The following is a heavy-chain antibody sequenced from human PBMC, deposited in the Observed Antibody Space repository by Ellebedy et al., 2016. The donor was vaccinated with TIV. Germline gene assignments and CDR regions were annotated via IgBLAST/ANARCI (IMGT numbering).Heavy chain of an antibody. V-gene: IGHV3-30*03. CDR3: VRDEA. CDR1: GFTFNDYA. CDR2: ISDDGTKK. J-gene: IGHJ3*01. Sequence: GGSLRLXXVGSGFTFNDYAMHWVRQAPGKGLEWVAVISDDGTKKFYAESLKGRFTISRDDSKRTIYLQMNSLRREDTAVYYCVRDEAWGRGTTVTVSS.